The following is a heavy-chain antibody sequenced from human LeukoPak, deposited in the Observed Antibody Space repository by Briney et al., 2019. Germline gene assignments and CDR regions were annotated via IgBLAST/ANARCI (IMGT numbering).Heavy chain of an antibody. CDR2: INHSGST. CDR1: GGSFSGYY. CDR3: AATSGWYPKVFYYYMDV. V-gene: IGHV4-34*01. Sequence: SETLSLTCAVYGGSFSGYYWSWIRQPPGKGLEWIGEINHSGSTNYNPSLKSRVTISVETSKNQFSLKLSSVTDADTAVYYCAATSGWYPKVFYYYMDVCGKGTTVTVSS. D-gene: IGHD6-19*01. J-gene: IGHJ6*03.